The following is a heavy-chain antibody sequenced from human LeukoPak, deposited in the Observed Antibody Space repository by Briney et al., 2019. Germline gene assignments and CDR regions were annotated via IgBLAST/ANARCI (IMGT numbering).Heavy chain of an antibody. V-gene: IGHV3-23*01. Sequence: GGSLRLSCAASGFTYSSYAMSWVRQAPEKGLEWVSTISGSGGGTYYADSVKGRFTISRDDSKNTLYLQMNSLRDEDTAVYYCARETPEYDWGQGTLVTVSS. CDR3: ARETPEYD. CDR1: GFTYSSYA. CDR2: ISGSGGGT. J-gene: IGHJ4*02. D-gene: IGHD1-14*01.